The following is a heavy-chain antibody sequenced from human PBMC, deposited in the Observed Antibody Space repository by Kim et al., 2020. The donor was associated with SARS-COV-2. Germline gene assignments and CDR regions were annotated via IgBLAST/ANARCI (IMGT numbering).Heavy chain of an antibody. CDR3: ARGSLWELPPHY. V-gene: IGHV4-59*09. Sequence: NYTPSLKSRVTISVDTSKNQFSLKLSSVTAADTAVYYCARGSLWELPPHYWGQGTLVTVSS. J-gene: IGHJ4*02. D-gene: IGHD1-26*01.